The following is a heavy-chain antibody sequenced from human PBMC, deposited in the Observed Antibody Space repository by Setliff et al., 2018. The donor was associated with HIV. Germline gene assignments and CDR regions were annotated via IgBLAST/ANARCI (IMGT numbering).Heavy chain of an antibody. J-gene: IGHJ4*02. D-gene: IGHD1-1*01. CDR3: ARLRTGTTDY. CDR2: IYYSGST. Sequence: SETLSLTCIVSGGSINSTSYYWAWIRQPPGKGLEWIVSIYYSGSTYYNPSLKSRVTISVDTSKNQFSLKLSSVTAADTAAYYCARLRTGTTDYWGQGTLVTVSS. V-gene: IGHV4-39*01. CDR1: GGSINSTSYY.